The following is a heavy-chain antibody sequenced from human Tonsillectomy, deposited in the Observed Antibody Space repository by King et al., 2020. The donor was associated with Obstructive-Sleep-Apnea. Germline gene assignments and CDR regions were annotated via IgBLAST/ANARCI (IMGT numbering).Heavy chain of an antibody. Sequence: QLQESGPGLVKPSETLSLTCTVSGGSISSSSYYWGWIRQPPGKGLEWMGSIYFSGSTYYNPSLKSRVTISVDTSKNHISLTLSSVTAADTAVYYCASQEDMATMNYWGQGTLVTVSS. V-gene: IGHV4-39*01. J-gene: IGHJ4*02. CDR3: ASQEDMATMNY. CDR2: IYFSGST. CDR1: GGSISSSSYY. D-gene: IGHD5-24*01.